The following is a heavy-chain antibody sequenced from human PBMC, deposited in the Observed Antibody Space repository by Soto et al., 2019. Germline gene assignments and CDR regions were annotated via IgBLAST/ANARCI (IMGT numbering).Heavy chain of an antibody. CDR3: ATNYVKRPIDY. CDR2: IYYSGST. CDR1: GGSISSSIYY. V-gene: IGHV4-39*01. Sequence: SETLSLTCTVSGGSISSSIYYWGWIRQPPGKGLEWIGSIYYSGSTYYNPSLKSRVTISVDTSKNQFSLKLSSVTAADTAVYYCATNYVKRPIDYWGQGTLVTVSS. J-gene: IGHJ4*02. D-gene: IGHD1-7*01.